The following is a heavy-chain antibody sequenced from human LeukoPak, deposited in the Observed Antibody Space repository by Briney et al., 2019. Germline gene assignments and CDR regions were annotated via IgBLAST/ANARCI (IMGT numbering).Heavy chain of an antibody. CDR1: GGSISSGDYY. D-gene: IGHD2-8*01. CDR2: VYYSGST. V-gene: IGHV4-30-4*08. Sequence: SQILSLTCTVSGGSISSGDYYWSWIRQPPGKGLEWIGYVYYSGSTYYNPSLKSRVTISVDTSKNQFSLKLRSVTAADTAVYYCARALYRSWFDPWGQGTLVTVSS. CDR3: ARALYRSWFDP. J-gene: IGHJ5*02.